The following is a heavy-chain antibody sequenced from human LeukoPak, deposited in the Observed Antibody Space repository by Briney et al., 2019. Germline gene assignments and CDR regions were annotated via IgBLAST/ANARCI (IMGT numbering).Heavy chain of an antibody. Sequence: PGGSLRLSCGASGFTFSRYGMHWVRQAPGKGLEWVAIIWYDGSNKYYADSVKGRFTISRDNSKNTLYLQMNSLRAEDTAVYYCARDFADTAMVFAIWGQGTMVTVSS. J-gene: IGHJ3*02. V-gene: IGHV3-33*01. CDR2: IWYDGSNK. CDR1: GFTFSRYG. D-gene: IGHD5-18*01. CDR3: ARDFADTAMVFAI.